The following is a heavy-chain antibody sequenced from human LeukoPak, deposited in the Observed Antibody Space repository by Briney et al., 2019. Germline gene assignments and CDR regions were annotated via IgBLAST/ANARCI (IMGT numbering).Heavy chain of an antibody. D-gene: IGHD5-24*01. J-gene: IGHJ4*02. Sequence: GGSLRLSCAASGLTLSSYAMSWVRQAPGKGLEWVSATSSSDAGTYYADSVKGRFTISRDNSKNTLYLQMNSLRAEDTAVYYCAKSGYNRFDYWGQGTLVTVSS. V-gene: IGHV3-23*01. CDR3: AKSGYNRFDY. CDR2: TSSSDAGT. CDR1: GLTLSSYA.